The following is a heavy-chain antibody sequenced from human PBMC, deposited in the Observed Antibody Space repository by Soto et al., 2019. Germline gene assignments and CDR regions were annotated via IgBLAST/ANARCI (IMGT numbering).Heavy chain of an antibody. CDR1: GGTFSSYS. V-gene: IGHV1-69*13. D-gene: IGHD2-2*01. CDR3: ARGQGYCSSTSCYRVPYYYYGMDV. Sequence: SVKVCCKASGGTFSSYSISWVREAPGQGLEWMGGIIPIFGTANYAQKFQGRVTITADESTSTAYMELSSLRSEDTAVYYCARGQGYCSSTSCYRVPYYYYGMDVWGQGTTVTVSS. J-gene: IGHJ6*02. CDR2: IIPIFGTA.